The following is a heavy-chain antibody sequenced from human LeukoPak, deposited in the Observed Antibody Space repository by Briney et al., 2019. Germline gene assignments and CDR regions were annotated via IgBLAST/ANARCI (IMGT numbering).Heavy chain of an antibody. CDR1: GGSISSSSYY. CDR3: ARDRISGYVSFDY. D-gene: IGHD5-12*01. Sequence: TSETLSLICTVSGGSISSSSYYWGWIRQPPGKGLEWIGSIYYSGSTYYNPSLKSRVTISVDTSKNQFSLKLSSVTAADTAVYYCARDRISGYVSFDYWGQGTLVTVSS. CDR2: IYYSGST. J-gene: IGHJ4*02. V-gene: IGHV4-39*07.